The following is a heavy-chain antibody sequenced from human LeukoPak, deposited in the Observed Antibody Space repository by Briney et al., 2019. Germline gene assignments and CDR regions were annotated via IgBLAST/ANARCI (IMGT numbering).Heavy chain of an antibody. V-gene: IGHV4-59*01. J-gene: IGHJ4*02. CDR2: IYYSGST. CDR3: ARDSTGSYYD. Sequence: SETLSLTCTVSGGSIRSYYWSWIRQPPGKGLEWIGYIYYSGSTNYSPSLKSRVTMSVDTSKNQFSLKLNSVTAADTAVYYCARDSTGSYYDWGQGTLVTVSS. CDR1: GGSIRSYY. D-gene: IGHD1-26*01.